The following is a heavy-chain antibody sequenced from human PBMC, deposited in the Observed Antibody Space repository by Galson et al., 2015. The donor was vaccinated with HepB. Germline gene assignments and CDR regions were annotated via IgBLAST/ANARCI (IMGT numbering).Heavy chain of an antibody. D-gene: IGHD3-10*01. CDR2: IYYSGST. CDR1: GGSISSYY. Sequence: SETLSLTCTVSGGSISSYYWSWIRQPPGKGLEWIGYIYYSGSTNYNPSLKSRVTISVDTSKNQFSLKLSSVTAADTAVYYCARADYYGSGSPAVDWYSWFDPWGQGTLVTVSS. J-gene: IGHJ5*02. V-gene: IGHV4-59*01. CDR3: ARADYYGSGSPAVDWYSWFDP.